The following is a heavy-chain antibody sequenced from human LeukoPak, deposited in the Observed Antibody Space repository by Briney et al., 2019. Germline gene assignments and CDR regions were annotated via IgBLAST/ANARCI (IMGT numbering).Heavy chain of an antibody. Sequence: SETLSLTCTVSGDSVSSNDYYWGWIRQPPGKGLEWIGSIFYGGSTYYNPSLKSRVTISVDRSKNQFSLKLSSVTAADTAVYYCARAVSGSSYDAFDIWGQGTMVTVSS. CDR3: ARAVSGSSYDAFDI. CDR1: GDSVSSNDYY. V-gene: IGHV4-39*07. D-gene: IGHD1-26*01. J-gene: IGHJ3*02. CDR2: IFYGGST.